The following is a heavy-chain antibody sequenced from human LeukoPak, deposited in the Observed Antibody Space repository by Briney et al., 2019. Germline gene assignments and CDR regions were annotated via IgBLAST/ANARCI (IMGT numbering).Heavy chain of an antibody. CDR1: GGSISSGGYS. V-gene: IGHV4-30-2*01. Sequence: SETLSLTCAVSGGSISSGGYSWSWLRQPPGKGLEWIGYIYHSGSTYYNPSLKSRVTISVDRSKNQFSLKLSSVTAADTAVYYCARARYGDYLDYWGQGTLVTVSS. CDR2: IYHSGST. CDR3: ARARYGDYLDY. J-gene: IGHJ4*02. D-gene: IGHD4-17*01.